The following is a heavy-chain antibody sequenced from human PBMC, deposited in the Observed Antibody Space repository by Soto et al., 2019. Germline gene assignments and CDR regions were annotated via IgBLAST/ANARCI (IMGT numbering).Heavy chain of an antibody. V-gene: IGHV3-13*01. CDR1: GFTFSNYD. CDR2: IGTAGDT. D-gene: IGHD6-6*01. J-gene: IGHJ6*04. Sequence: PGGSLRLSCAASGFTFSNYDMHWVRQVTGKGLEWISSIGTAGDTYYAGSVRGRFTISRENAKNSLYLQMNSLRAGDTAVYYCARDLKFSGSSRNYGMDIWGTGTTVTVSS. CDR3: ARDLKFSGSSRNYGMDI.